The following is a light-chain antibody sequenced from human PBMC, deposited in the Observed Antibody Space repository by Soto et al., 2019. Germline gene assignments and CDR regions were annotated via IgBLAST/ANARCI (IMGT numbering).Light chain of an antibody. CDR3: QRRSNWPLIT. CDR1: QSISSW. V-gene: IGKV1-5*03. CDR2: KAS. Sequence: DIQITQSPSTLPASVGDRVTITCRASQSISSWLAWYQQTPGKAPKLLIYKASSLESGVPSRFSDSGSGTEFTLTISSLEPEDFAFYACQRRSNWPLITFGGGTKVDIK. J-gene: IGKJ4*01.